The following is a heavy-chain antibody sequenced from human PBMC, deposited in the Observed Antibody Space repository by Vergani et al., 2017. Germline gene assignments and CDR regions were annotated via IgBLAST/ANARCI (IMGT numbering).Heavy chain of an antibody. D-gene: IGHD6-13*01. CDR3: ARQEAAAGNWFDP. Sequence: QLQLQESGPGLVKPSETLSLTCTVSGGSISSSSHYWGWIRQPPGKGLEWIGSIYYSGSTYYNPSLKSRVTISVDTSKNQFSLKLSSVTAADTAVYYCARQEAAAGNWFDPWGQGTLVTVSS. CDR1: GGSISSSSHY. J-gene: IGHJ5*02. CDR2: IYYSGST. V-gene: IGHV4-39*01.